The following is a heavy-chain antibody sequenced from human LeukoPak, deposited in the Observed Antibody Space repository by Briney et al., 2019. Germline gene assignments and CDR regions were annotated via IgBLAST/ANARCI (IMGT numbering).Heavy chain of an antibody. D-gene: IGHD4-23*01. CDR2: IHPSGML. CDR3: AREAPGNHLDY. Sequence: PSETLSLTCTVSGASFNSDDQYWNWIRQSPGKGLEWIGSIHPSGMLYNNPSLESRVTMSRDTSKNQFSLNLNSVTAADTAVYYCAREAPGNHLDYWGQGTLVTVSS. CDR1: GASFNSDDQY. V-gene: IGHV4-31*03. J-gene: IGHJ4*02.